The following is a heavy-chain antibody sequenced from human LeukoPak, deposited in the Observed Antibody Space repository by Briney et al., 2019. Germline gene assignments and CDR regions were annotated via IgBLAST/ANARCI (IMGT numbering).Heavy chain of an antibody. D-gene: IGHD1/OR15-1a*01. CDR2: ISAYNGNT. CDR1: GYTFTSYG. V-gene: IGHV1-18*01. Sequence: ASVKVSCKASGYTFTSYGISWVRQAPGQGLEWMGWISAYNGNTNYAQKLQGRVTMTTDTSTSTAYMELRSLRPDDTAVYYCARDRGITGTTSAFDIWGQGTMVTVSS. CDR3: ARDRGITGTTSAFDI. J-gene: IGHJ3*02.